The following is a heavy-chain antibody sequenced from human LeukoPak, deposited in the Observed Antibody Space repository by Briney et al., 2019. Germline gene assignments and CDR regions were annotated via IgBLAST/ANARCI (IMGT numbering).Heavy chain of an antibody. CDR2: IYPGDSDT. CDR3: ARYSSSSFHY. V-gene: IGHV5-51*03. D-gene: IGHD4-11*01. J-gene: IGHJ4*02. Sequence: KTGESLKISCKGSGYTFTGYWIGWVRQKPGKGLEFMGMIYPGDSDTRYSPSFQGQVTMSADKSINTAYLQWRSLQASDTATYYCARYSSSSFHYWGQGTLVTASS. CDR1: GYTFTGYW.